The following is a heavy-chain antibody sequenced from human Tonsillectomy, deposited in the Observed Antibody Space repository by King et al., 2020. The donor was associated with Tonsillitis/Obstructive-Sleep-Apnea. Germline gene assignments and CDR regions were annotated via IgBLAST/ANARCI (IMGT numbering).Heavy chain of an antibody. CDR3: ARAYXXSPSXXNGGLDY. J-gene: IGHJ4*01. Sequence: VQLVESGGGVVRPGGSLRLSCAASGFTFDDXGMTWVRQAPGKGLEWVSGLNGNADITGLADSVKGRFTISRDNAKNSLYLQMNSLRAEDTGFYYCARAYXXSPSXXNGGLDYWXXGTLVTVXS. V-gene: IGHV3-20*04. D-gene: IGHD2-2*02. CDR1: GFTFDDXG. CDR2: LNGNADIT.